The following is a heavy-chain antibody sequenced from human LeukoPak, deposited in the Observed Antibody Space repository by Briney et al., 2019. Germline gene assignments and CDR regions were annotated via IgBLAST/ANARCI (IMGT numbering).Heavy chain of an antibody. V-gene: IGHV4-34*01. CDR1: GGSFSGYY. CDR3: ARAFPWGRRTAFDI. D-gene: IGHD3-16*01. CDR2: INHSGST. Sequence: SETLSLTCAVYGGSFSGYYWSWIRQPPGKGLEWIGEINHSGSTSYNPSLKSRVTISVDTSKNQFSLKLSSVTAADSAVYYCARAFPWGRRTAFDIWGQGTTVTVSS. J-gene: IGHJ3*02.